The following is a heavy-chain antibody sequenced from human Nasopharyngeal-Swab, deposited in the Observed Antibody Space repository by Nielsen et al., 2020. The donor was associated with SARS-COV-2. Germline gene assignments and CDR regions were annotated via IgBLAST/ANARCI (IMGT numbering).Heavy chain of an antibody. D-gene: IGHD3-16*02. CDR2: IYNTGRT. Sequence: SETLSLTCTVSGASISNHYWNWIRLPPGKGLEWIAFIYNTGRTFYNPSLQSRVTISSDTSKNQFSLKLTSVTAADMGVYFGAGGRGYRFDFWGQGALVTVSS. V-gene: IGHV4-4*09. CDR3: AGGRGYRFDF. CDR1: GASISNHY. J-gene: IGHJ4*02.